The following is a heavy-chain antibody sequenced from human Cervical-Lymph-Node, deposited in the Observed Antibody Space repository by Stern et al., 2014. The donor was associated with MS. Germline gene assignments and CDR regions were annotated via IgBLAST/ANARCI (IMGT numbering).Heavy chain of an antibody. V-gene: IGHV3-23*04. CDR1: GFTFSSYA. J-gene: IGHJ4*02. Sequence: EVQLVESGGGLVQPGGSLRLSCAASGFTFSSYAMSWVRQAPGKGLEWVSAISGSGGSTYYADSVQGRVTISREKSKTNLYLQMNSLRAEDTAVYYCAKSTVTSLSDYWGQGTLVTVSS. CDR2: ISGSGGST. D-gene: IGHD4-17*01. CDR3: AKSTVTSLSDY.